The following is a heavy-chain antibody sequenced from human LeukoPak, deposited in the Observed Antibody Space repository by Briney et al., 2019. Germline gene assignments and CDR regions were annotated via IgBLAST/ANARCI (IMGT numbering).Heavy chain of an antibody. CDR2: IWYDGSKK. V-gene: IGHV3-33*01. D-gene: IGHD6-19*01. CDR1: GFTFSNYG. J-gene: IGHJ4*02. Sequence: GGSLRLSWAASGFTFSNYGMHWVRQAPGKGLEWVAVIWYDGSKKDYEDSVKGRFTISRDNSKNTLYLQMNSVRAEDTAVYYCAIHPNPEAVTGTGWLGGYWGPGALVTVSS. CDR3: AIHPNPEAVTGTGWLGGY.